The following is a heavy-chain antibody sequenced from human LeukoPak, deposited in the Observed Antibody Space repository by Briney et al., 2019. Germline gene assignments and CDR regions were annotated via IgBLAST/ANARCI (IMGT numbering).Heavy chain of an antibody. D-gene: IGHD5-18*01. CDR2: ISGSGGTI. CDR3: ARGKLRWTAMVTRAFDI. CDR1: GFTFTTYT. Sequence: GGSLRLSCAASGFTFTTYTMSWVRQAPGKGLAWVSAISGSGGTIYYADSVKGRFTISRDNAKNSLYLQMNSLRAEDTAVYYCARGKLRWTAMVTRAFDIWGQGTMVTVSS. V-gene: IGHV3-23*01. J-gene: IGHJ3*02.